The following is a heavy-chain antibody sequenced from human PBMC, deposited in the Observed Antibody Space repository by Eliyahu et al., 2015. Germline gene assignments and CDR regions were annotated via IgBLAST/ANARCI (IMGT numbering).Heavy chain of an antibody. V-gene: IGHV3-33*01. CDR1: GFTFSGHD. CDR3: ARDNSGWGLFDY. Sequence: VQLVESGGNMVQPGTSLRLSCVASGFTFSGHDMNWVRQAPGKGLEWVAVVWSGGSTEYTESVRGRFTISRDNSKDTLYLQMNTLRAEDTAVYYCARDNSGWGLFDYWGHGTLVTVSS. CDR2: VWSGGSTE. D-gene: IGHD5-12*01. J-gene: IGHJ4*01.